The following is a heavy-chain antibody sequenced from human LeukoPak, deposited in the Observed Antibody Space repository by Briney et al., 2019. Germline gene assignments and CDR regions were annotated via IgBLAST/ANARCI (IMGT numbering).Heavy chain of an antibody. V-gene: IGHV1-2*02. J-gene: IGHJ4*02. CDR3: ARGLDYGSFDY. CDR1: GYTFTGYH. D-gene: IGHD4/OR15-4a*01. CDR2: INPNNGGT. Sequence: ASVKVSCKASGYTFTGYHIHWVRQAPGQGLEWMGWINPNNGGTNYAQKFQGRVTMTRDTSISTANMELSSLRSDDTAVYYCARGLDYGSFDYWGQGTLVTVSS.